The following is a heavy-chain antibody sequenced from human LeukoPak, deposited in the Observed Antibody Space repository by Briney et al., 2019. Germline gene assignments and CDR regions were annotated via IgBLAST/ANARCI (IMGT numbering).Heavy chain of an antibody. CDR3: ARAGYSYGYVNWGSRVDDLDY. J-gene: IGHJ4*02. CDR1: GFTFSSYW. V-gene: IGHV3-7*01. Sequence: GGSLRLSCAASGFTFSSYWMSWVRQAPGKGLEWVANIKQDGSEKYYVDSVKGRFTISRDNAKNTLYLQMNSLRAEDTAVYYCARAGYSYGYVNWGSRVDDLDYWGRGTLVTVSS. CDR2: IKQDGSEK. D-gene: IGHD5-18*01.